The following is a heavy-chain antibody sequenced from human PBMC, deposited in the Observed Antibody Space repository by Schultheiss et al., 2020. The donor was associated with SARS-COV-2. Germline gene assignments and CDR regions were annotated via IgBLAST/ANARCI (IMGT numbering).Heavy chain of an antibody. CDR3: AKEHDSSGYDY. J-gene: IGHJ4*02. V-gene: IGHV3-23*01. CDR1: GFTFSGSA. Sequence: GESLISCAASGFTFSGSAMHWVRQAPGKGLEWVSAISGSGGSTYYADSVKGRFTISRDNSKNTLYLQMNSLRAEDTAVYYCAKEHDSSGYDYWGQGTLVTVSS. D-gene: IGHD3-22*01. CDR2: ISGSGGST.